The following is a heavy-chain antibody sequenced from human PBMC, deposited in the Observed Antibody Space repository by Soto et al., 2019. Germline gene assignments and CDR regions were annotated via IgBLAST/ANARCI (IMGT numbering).Heavy chain of an antibody. CDR2: ISSGGKGT. CDR3: ARDGVGGGLQHFDY. CDR1: GITIANYA. Sequence: PGGSLRLSCVVSGITIANYAMTWVRQAPGKGLEWLSNISSGGKGTSYADSVKGRFTISRDNSKNTIYLQMDSLRVEDTATYYCARDGVGGGLQHFDYWGQGTLVTVSS. D-gene: IGHD3-3*01. J-gene: IGHJ4*02. V-gene: IGHV3-23*03.